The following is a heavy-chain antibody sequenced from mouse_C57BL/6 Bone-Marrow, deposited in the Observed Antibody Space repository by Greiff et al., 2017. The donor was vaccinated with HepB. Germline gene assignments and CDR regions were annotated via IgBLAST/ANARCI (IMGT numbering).Heavy chain of an antibody. J-gene: IGHJ1*03. Sequence: EVQLLQSGPELVKPGASVKIPCKASGYTFTDYNMDWVKQSHGKSLEWIGDINPNNGGTIYNQKFKGKATLTVDKSSSTAYMELRSLTSEDTAVYYCARHYGSFYWYFDVWGTGTTVTVSS. CDR3: ARHYGSFYWYFDV. CDR2: INPNNGGT. V-gene: IGHV1-18*01. D-gene: IGHD1-1*01. CDR1: GYTFTDYN.